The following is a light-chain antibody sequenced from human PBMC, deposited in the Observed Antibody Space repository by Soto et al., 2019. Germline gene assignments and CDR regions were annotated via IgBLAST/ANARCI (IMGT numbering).Light chain of an antibody. Sequence: DIVMTQSPDSLAVSLGERATINCRSSQSVLYSFNNKNYLGWYQQKPGQAPKLLIYWASTRESGVPDRFSGSGSGTDFTLTISSLQAEDVAVYSSQHYYSDPPWTFGQGTKVEIK. CDR3: QHYYSDPPWT. V-gene: IGKV4-1*01. CDR2: WAS. CDR1: QSVLYSFNNKNY. J-gene: IGKJ1*01.